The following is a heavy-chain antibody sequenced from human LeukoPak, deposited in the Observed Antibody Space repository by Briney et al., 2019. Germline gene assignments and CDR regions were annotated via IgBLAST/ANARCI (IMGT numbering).Heavy chain of an antibody. CDR2: IYYSGST. J-gene: IGHJ5*01. CDR1: GGSISSSSYY. Sequence: SETLSLTCVVSGGSISSSSYYWGWIRQPPGKGLEWIGSIYYSGSTYYSPSLKTRVTVSVDTSKNQFSLKVCSVTAADTAVYYCASAKVVAATHWIGSWGQGTLVIVSS. D-gene: IGHD2-15*01. V-gene: IGHV4-39*01. CDR3: ASAKVVAATHWIGS.